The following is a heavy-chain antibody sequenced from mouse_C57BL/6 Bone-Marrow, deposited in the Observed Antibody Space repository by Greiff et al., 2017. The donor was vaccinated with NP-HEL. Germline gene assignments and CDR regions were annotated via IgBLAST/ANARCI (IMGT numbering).Heavy chain of an antibody. D-gene: IGHD1-1*01. CDR3: TRSTYYYGKAWFAY. Sequence: EVQVVESGGGLVQPGGSMKLSCAASGFTFSDAWMDWVRQSPEKGLEWVAEIRNKANNHATYYAESVKGGFTISRDDSKSSVYLQMNSLRAEDTGIYYCTRSTYYYGKAWFAYWGQGTLVTVSA. J-gene: IGHJ3*01. CDR2: IRNKANNHAT. V-gene: IGHV6-6*01. CDR1: GFTFSDAW.